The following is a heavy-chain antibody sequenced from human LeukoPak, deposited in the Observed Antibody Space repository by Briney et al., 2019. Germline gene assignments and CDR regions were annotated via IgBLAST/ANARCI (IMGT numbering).Heavy chain of an antibody. J-gene: IGHJ4*02. CDR2: IYYSGST. CDR3: ARGKSSSWSRVAFDY. V-gene: IGHV4-39*07. Sequence: PSETLSLTCTVSGGSISSSSYYWGWIRQPPGKGLEWIGSIYYSGSTYYNPSLKSRVTISVDTSKNQFSLKLSSVTAADTAVYYCARGKSSSWSRVAFDYWGQGTLVTVSS. D-gene: IGHD6-13*01. CDR1: GGSISSSSYY.